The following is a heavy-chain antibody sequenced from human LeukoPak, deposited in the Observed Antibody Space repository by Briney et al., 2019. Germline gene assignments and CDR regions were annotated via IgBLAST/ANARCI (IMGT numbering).Heavy chain of an antibody. J-gene: IGHJ4*02. CDR3: ARNFVRSGYSGGY. D-gene: IGHD3-3*01. V-gene: IGHV1-2*02. CDR2: INPNSGGT. CDR1: GYTFTGYY. Sequence: ASVKVSCKASGYTFTGYYMHWVRQAPGQGLEWMGWINPNSGGTNYAQKFQGRVAMTRDTSISTAYMELSRLRSDVTAVYYCARNFVRSGYSGGYWGQGTLVTVSS.